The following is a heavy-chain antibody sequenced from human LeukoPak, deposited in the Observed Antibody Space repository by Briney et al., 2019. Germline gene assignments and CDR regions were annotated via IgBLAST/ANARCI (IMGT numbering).Heavy chain of an antibody. J-gene: IGHJ4*02. CDR1: GFTFSSYA. V-gene: IGHV3-30*18. Sequence: GGSLRLSCAASGFTFSSYAMHWVRQAPGKGLEWVAVISYDGTKKYYADSAKGRFTISRDNSNYTLFLQMNSLRVEDTAVYYCAKGVADVIVVITAIDYWGQGTLLTVSS. D-gene: IGHD3-22*01. CDR2: ISYDGTKK. CDR3: AKGVADVIVVITAIDY.